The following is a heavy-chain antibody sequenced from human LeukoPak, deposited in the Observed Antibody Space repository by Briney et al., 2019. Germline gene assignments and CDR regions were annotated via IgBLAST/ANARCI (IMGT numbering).Heavy chain of an antibody. V-gene: IGHV3-30*02. Sequence: GGSLRLSCAASGFAFNTYAMHWVRQAPGKGLEWVTLIWHDGSHKFYIDSVKGRFTISRDNSKNTLYLQMNSLRAEDTAVYYCASVHFDFPYSSSWYTGNWFDPWGQGTLVTVSS. CDR1: GFAFNTYA. D-gene: IGHD6-13*01. J-gene: IGHJ5*02. CDR3: ASVHFDFPYSSSWYTGNWFDP. CDR2: IWHDGSHK.